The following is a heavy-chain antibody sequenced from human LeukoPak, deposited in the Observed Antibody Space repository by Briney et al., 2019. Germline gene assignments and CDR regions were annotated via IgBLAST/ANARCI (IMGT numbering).Heavy chain of an antibody. CDR3: ASDCSSTSCYGSDY. J-gene: IGHJ4*02. Sequence: SETLSLTYTVAGGSISSSSYYWGWIRQPPGKGLEWIGSIYNSGSTYYNPSLKSRVTISVDTSKNQFSLKLSSVTAADTAVYYCASDCSSTSCYGSDYWGQGILVTVSS. D-gene: IGHD2-2*01. V-gene: IGHV4-39*01. CDR2: IYNSGST. CDR1: GGSISSSSYY.